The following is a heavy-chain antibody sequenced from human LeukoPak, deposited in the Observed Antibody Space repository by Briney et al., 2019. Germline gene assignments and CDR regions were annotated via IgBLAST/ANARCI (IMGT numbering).Heavy chain of an antibody. D-gene: IGHD2-15*01. CDR3: ARDGERYCSGGSCHSAPTEAEYYGMGV. V-gene: IGHV1-3*01. CDR2: INAGNGNT. Sequence: ASVTVSCKASGYTFTSYAMHWVRQAPGQRLEWMGWINAGNGNTKYSQKFQGRVTITRDTSASTAYMELSSLRSEDTAVYYCARDGERYCSGGSCHSAPTEAEYYGMGVWGQGTTVAVSS. CDR1: GYTFTSYA. J-gene: IGHJ6*02.